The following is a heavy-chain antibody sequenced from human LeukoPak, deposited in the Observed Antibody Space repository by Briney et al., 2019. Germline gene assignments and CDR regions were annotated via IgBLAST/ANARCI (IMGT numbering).Heavy chain of an antibody. V-gene: IGHV4-4*07. Sequence: PSETLSLTCTVSGGSISSYYWSWIRQPAGKGLEWVGRIYTSGSTNYNPSLKSRVTMSVDTSKNQFSLKLSSVTAADTAVYYCARDRSVGSYSGAFDIWAKGQWSPSLQ. CDR3: ARDRSVGSYSGAFDI. CDR1: GGSISSYY. J-gene: IGHJ3*02. D-gene: IGHD1-26*01. CDR2: IYTSGST.